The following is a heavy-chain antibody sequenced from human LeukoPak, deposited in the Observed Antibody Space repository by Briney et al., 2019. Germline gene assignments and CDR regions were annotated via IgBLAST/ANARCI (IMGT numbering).Heavy chain of an antibody. Sequence: PGGSLRLSCAASGFTFSSYSMNWVRQAPGKGLEWVSAISGSGGSTYYADSVKGRFTISRDNSKNSLYLQMNSLRAEDTAVYYCARDQHGQNYYGSGSYIYYYMDVWGKGTTVTVSS. D-gene: IGHD3-10*01. CDR1: GFTFSSYS. CDR2: ISGSGGST. V-gene: IGHV3-23*01. CDR3: ARDQHGQNYYGSGSYIYYYMDV. J-gene: IGHJ6*03.